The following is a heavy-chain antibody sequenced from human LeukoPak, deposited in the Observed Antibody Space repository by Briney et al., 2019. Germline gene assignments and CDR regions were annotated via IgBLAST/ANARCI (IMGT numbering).Heavy chain of an antibody. CDR3: ARGLYCSSSTSCYDYGMDV. V-gene: IGHV1-69*13. CDR2: FIPILGTA. Sequence: SVKVSCKASGGTFRSYGLNWVRQAPGQGLEWMGGFIPILGTAKYAQKLQGRVTITADESTSTAYMELSSLRYEDTAVYYCARGLYCSSSTSCYDYGMDVWGQGTTVTVSS. CDR1: GGTFRSYG. D-gene: IGHD2-2*01. J-gene: IGHJ6*02.